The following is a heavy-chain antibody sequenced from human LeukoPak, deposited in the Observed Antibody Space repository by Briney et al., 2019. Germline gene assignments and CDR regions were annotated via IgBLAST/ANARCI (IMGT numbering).Heavy chain of an antibody. J-gene: IGHJ3*02. Sequence: GGSLRLSCSASGFAFSSHSMHWVRQAPGRGLEHVSAITNNGDSTYYADSVKGRFSISRDNSKNTLYLQMNSLRAEDTAVYYCAKDQYGEAFDIWGPGTMVTVSS. CDR3: AKDQYGEAFDI. CDR2: ITNNGDST. V-gene: IGHV3-64*04. D-gene: IGHD4-17*01. CDR1: GFAFSSHS.